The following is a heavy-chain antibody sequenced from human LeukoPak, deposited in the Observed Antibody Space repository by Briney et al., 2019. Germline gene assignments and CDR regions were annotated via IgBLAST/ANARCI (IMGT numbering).Heavy chain of an antibody. V-gene: IGHV4-59*08. Sequence: PSETLSLTCSVSGGSVSSYYWSWIRQSPGKGLEWIGYIHNSGRTNYNPSLKSRVTGFVDTSKNRVSLRLSSVTAADTAVYYCARHGTISSESYFDYWGQGALVTVSS. CDR1: GGSVSSYY. CDR2: IHNSGRT. D-gene: IGHD1-14*01. J-gene: IGHJ4*02. CDR3: ARHGTISSESYFDY.